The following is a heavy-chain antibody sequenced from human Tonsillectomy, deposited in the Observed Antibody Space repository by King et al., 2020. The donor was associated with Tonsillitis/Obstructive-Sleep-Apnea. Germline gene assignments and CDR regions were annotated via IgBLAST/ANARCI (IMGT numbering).Heavy chain of an antibody. D-gene: IGHD6-19*01. CDR2: IYLGDSDT. CDR1: GYSFTSQW. CDR3: ARRGEWLASQKWYFDL. J-gene: IGHJ2*01. Sequence: VQLVESGAEVKKPGESLKISCKGSGYSFTSQWIGWVRQMPGKGLEWMGIIYLGDSDTRYSPSFQGQVTISADKSISTASLPWNSLKASDTAIYYCARRGEWLASQKWYFDLWGRGTLVTVSS. V-gene: IGHV5-51*03.